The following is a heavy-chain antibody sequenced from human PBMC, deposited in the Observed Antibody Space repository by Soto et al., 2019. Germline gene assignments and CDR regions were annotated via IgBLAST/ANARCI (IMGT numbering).Heavy chain of an antibody. V-gene: IGHV3-30*18. Sequence: QVQLVESGGGVVQPGGSLRLSCQASGFNFDNYGMHWVRQAPGKGLEWVAVITYDGSFQYYADSVKGRFTISRDNSKNALYLHLNTLKPEDTAVYHCAKDRVGGTFYTPLEFWGQGTLVTVS. CDR3: AKDRVGGTFYTPLEF. J-gene: IGHJ4*02. D-gene: IGHD1-7*01. CDR2: ITYDGSFQ. CDR1: GFNFDNYG.